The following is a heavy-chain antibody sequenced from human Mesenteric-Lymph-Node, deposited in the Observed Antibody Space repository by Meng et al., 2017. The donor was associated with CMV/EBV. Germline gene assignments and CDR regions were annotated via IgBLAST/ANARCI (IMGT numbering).Heavy chain of an antibody. D-gene: IGHD5-24*01. V-gene: IGHV3-9*01. Sequence: GGSLRLSCAASGFTFDDYAMHWVRRTPGKGLEWVSGFSWNSGTTAYADSVKGRFTISRDNAKNSLYLQMNSLRAEDTALYYCAKGRGIMATITAFDYWGQGTLVTVSS. CDR2: FSWNSGTT. CDR1: GFTFDDYA. CDR3: AKGRGIMATITAFDY. J-gene: IGHJ4*02.